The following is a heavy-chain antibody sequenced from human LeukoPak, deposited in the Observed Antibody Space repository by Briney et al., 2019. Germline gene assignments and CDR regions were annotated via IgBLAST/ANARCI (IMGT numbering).Heavy chain of an antibody. Sequence: SETLSLTCTVSGGSISSYYWGWIRQPPGKGLEWIGSIYYSGSTYYNPSLKSRVTISVDTSKNQFSLKLSSVTAADTAVYYCGRSTYYYDSSGFYWGQGTLVTVSS. CDR3: GRSTYYYDSSGFY. D-gene: IGHD3-22*01. J-gene: IGHJ4*02. CDR2: IYYSGST. CDR1: GGSISSYY. V-gene: IGHV4-39*01.